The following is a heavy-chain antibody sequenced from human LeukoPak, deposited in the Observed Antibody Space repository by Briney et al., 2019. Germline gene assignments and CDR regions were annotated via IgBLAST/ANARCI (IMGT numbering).Heavy chain of an antibody. CDR1: GGSISNYY. D-gene: IGHD5-24*01. V-gene: IGHV4-59*01. CDR2: VYYTGTT. J-gene: IGHJ5*02. CDR3: ARDAGYRSRLNYFDP. Sequence: SETLSLTSAVSGGSISNYYWSCLWPSPGKKRGWIAPVYYTGTTIYTPSLKSPLTVSGAPSKNQCSLNLSSVTAADTTVYYCARDAGYRSRLNYFDPWGQGTLVTVSS.